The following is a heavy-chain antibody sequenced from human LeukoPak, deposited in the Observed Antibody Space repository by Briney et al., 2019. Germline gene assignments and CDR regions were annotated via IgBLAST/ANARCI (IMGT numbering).Heavy chain of an antibody. V-gene: IGHV4-39*01. D-gene: IGHD6-19*01. CDR3: ARYSSSEGWFDP. Sequence: SETLSLTCAVSGGSISTSSNYWGWIRQPPGKGLEWIGNIYYSGSTDYNPSLKSRFTISVDTSKNQFSLKLSSVTAADTAVYYCARYSSSEGWFDPWGQGTLVTVSS. J-gene: IGHJ5*02. CDR2: IYYSGST. CDR1: GGSISTSSNY.